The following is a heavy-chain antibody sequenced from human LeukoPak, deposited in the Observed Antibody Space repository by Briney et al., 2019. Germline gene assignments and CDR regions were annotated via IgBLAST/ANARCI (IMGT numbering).Heavy chain of an antibody. CDR3: ASGYSSSWYVFSY. D-gene: IGHD6-13*01. Sequence: PSETLSLTCTVSGGSISSYYWSWIRQPPGKGLEWIGYIYYSGSTNYNPSLKSRVTISVDTSKNQFSLKLSSVTAADTAVNYCASGYSSSWYVFSYWGQGTLVTVSS. CDR2: IYYSGST. V-gene: IGHV4-59*08. CDR1: GGSISSYY. J-gene: IGHJ4*02.